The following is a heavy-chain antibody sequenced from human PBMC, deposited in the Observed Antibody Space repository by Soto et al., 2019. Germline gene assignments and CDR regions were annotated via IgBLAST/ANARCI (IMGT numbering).Heavy chain of an antibody. V-gene: IGHV3-21*06. J-gene: IGHJ4*02. Sequence: EVQLVESGGGLVKPGGSLRLSCAASGFTFTRYSMNWVRQAPGKGLERVSSISSTTNYIYYGDSMKGRFTISRDNGKNSLYLEIHSLRAEDTAVYYCARESEDLTSNFDYWGQGTLVTVSS. CDR1: GFTFTRYS. CDR2: ISSTTNYI. CDR3: ARESEDLTSNFDY.